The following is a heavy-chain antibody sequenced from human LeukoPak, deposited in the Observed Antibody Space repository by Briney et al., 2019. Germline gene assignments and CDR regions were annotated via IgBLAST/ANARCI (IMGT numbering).Heavy chain of an antibody. Sequence: GESLKISCKGSGYSFTSYWIAWVRQMPGKGLEWMGIIYPGDSDTRYSPSFQGQVTISADKSIRNAYLQWSSLKASDTAMYYCAMGVTAAAGTKGAYYFDYWGQGTLVTVSS. CDR2: IYPGDSDT. J-gene: IGHJ4*02. V-gene: IGHV5-51*01. CDR3: AMGVTAAAGTKGAYYFDY. CDR1: GYSFTSYW. D-gene: IGHD6-13*01.